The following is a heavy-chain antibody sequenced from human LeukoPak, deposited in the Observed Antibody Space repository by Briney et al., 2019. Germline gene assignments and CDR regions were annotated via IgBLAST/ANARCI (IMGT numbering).Heavy chain of an antibody. V-gene: IGHV1-18*01. CDR3: ATGPLDWRPYYFNY. CDR1: GYTFTNYG. CDR2: ISAYNGNT. D-gene: IGHD3-9*01. Sequence: ASVKVSCKASGYTFTNYGISWVRQAPGQGLEWMGWISAYNGNTNYAQKLQGRVTMTTDTSTSTAYMELRSLRSDDTAVYYCATGPLDWRPYYFNYWGQGTLVTVSS. J-gene: IGHJ4*02.